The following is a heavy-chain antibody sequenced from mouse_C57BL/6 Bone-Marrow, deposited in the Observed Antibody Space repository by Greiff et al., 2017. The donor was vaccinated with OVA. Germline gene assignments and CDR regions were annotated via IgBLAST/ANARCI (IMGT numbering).Heavy chain of an antibody. J-gene: IGHJ1*03. D-gene: IGHD2-1*01. Sequence: VHVKQSGAELVRPGASVKLSCTASGFNIKDDYMHWVKQRPEQGLEWIGWIDPENGDTEYASKFQGKATITADTSSNTAYLQLSSLTSEDTAVDYCTLDGNYWYFDVWGTGTTVTVSS. V-gene: IGHV14-4*01. CDR1: GFNIKDDY. CDR3: TLDGNYWYFDV. CDR2: IDPENGDT.